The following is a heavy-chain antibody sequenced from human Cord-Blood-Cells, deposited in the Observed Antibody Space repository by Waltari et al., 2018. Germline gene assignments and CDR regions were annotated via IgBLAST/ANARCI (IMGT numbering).Heavy chain of an antibody. D-gene: IGHD2-21*01. CDR3: ARGRWGSLSDY. CDR1: GFTFSSYD. Sequence: EVQLAESGGGLVQPGGSLSLSCAASGFTFSSYDMPWVRQATGKGLEWVSAIGTAGYTYYPGSVKGRFTISRENAKNSLYLQMNSLRAGDTAVYYCARGRWGSLSDYWGQGTLVTVSS. J-gene: IGHJ4*02. V-gene: IGHV3-13*01. CDR2: IGTAGYT.